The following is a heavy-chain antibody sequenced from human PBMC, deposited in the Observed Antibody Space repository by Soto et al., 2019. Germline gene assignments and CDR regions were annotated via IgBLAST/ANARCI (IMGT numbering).Heavy chain of an antibody. Sequence: EVQLVESGGVLVQPGGSLRLSCAASGFTFSSHWLHWFRQVPGKGLVGVSRINSDGSRINYPDSVRGRLTISRDNAKKTVYLQMNSLRAEDTAVYICARGASGRYYMDVWGKGTTVTVSS. J-gene: IGHJ6*03. D-gene: IGHD3-10*01. CDR3: ARGASGRYYMDV. CDR1: GFTFSSHW. V-gene: IGHV3-74*01. CDR2: INSDGSRI.